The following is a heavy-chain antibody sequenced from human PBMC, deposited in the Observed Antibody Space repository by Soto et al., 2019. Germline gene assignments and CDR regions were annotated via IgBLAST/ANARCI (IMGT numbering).Heavy chain of an antibody. V-gene: IGHV4-34*01. J-gene: IGHJ6*03. CDR3: ARQNKGYYYYYMDV. Sequence: SETLSLTCAVYGGSFSGYYWSWIRQPPGKGLEWIGEINHSGSTNYNPSLKSRVTISVDTSKNQFSLKLSSVTAADTAVYYCARQNKGYYYYYMDVWGKGTTVTVSS. CDR1: GGSFSGYY. CDR2: INHSGST.